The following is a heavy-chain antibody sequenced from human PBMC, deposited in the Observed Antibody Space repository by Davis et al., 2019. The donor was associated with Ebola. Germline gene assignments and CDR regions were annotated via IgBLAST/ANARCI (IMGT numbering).Heavy chain of an antibody. CDR3: ARGWLRAGMDV. D-gene: IGHD5-18*01. V-gene: IGHV6-1*01. J-gene: IGHJ6*04. CDR2: TYYTSKWYT. Sequence: PSETLSLTCAISGDSVSGNNGAWNWIRQSPSRGLEWLGRTYYTSKWYTDYAESVKTRITINPDTSKNQFSLQLNSVTPEDTALYYCARGWLRAGMDVWGEGNPGHRLL. CDR1: GDSVSGNNGA.